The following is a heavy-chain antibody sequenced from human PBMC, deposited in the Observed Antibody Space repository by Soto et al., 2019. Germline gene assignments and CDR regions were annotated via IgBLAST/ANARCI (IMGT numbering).Heavy chain of an antibody. V-gene: IGHV3-21*01. CDR1: GFTFSTYS. J-gene: IGHJ6*02. Sequence: GGSLRLSCAASGFTFSTYSMNWVRQAPGKGLEWVSSISSSTSYIYYADSVKGRFTISRDNAKNSLYLQMNSLRADDTAVYYCATHPPYYVWGQGTTVTGLL. CDR2: ISSSTSYI. D-gene: IGHD2-21*01. CDR3: ATHPPYYV.